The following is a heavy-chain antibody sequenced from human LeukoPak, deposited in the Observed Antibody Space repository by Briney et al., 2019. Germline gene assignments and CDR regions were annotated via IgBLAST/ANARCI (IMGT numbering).Heavy chain of an antibody. J-gene: IGHJ4*02. CDR2: INTDGSTT. CDR3: AKESGYDVDLEY. CDR1: GFTFSTYW. D-gene: IGHD5-12*01. V-gene: IGHV3-74*01. Sequence: PGGSLRLSCAGSGFTFSTYWMHWVRQAPGGALVWVSGINTDGSTTSYADSVRGRFTIPRDNAKNTLYLQMTSLRVEDTALYYCAKESGYDVDLEYWGQGALVTVSS.